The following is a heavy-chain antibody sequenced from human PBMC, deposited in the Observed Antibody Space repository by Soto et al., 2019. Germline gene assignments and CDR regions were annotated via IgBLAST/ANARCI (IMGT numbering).Heavy chain of an antibody. J-gene: IGHJ5*02. CDR3: ARIPGSYYSDWFDP. CDR1: GDSVSSNSAA. Sequence: SQTLSLTCAISGDSVSSNSAAWNWIMQSPSRGLEWLGRTYYRSKWYNDYAASVKSRITINPDTSKNQFSLQLNSVTPEDTAVYYCARIPGSYYSDWFDPCGQRPLVTGS. V-gene: IGHV6-1*01. D-gene: IGHD1-26*01. CDR2: TYYRSKWYN.